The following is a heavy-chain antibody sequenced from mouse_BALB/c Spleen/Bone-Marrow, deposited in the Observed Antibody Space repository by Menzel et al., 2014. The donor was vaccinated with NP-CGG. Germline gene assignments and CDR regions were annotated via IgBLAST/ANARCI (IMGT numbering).Heavy chain of an antibody. D-gene: IGHD3-2*02. Sequence: EVQVVESGGGLVKPGGSLRISCATSGYTFTGYDMSWVRQPPGKALEWLGFIRNNANGYTTEYSASVRGRFTISRDTSQSSLYLKMHTRRTYDSSTDYCARDKAGRAGGCYFDYWGEGTTLTVSS. J-gene: IGHJ2*01. CDR2: IRNNANGYTT. CDR1: GYTFTGYD. V-gene: IGHV7-3*02. CDR3: ARDKAGRAGGCYFDY.